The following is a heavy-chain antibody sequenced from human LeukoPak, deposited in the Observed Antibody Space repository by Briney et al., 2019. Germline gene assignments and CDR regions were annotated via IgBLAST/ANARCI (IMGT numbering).Heavy chain of an antibody. D-gene: IGHD3-10*01. CDR1: GGSITSDY. Sequence: SETLSLTCSVSGGSITSDYWSWIRQPAGKGLEWIGRIYTGGTINYNPSLQSRVTMSVDTSKRQVSLNLMSVTAADTAVYYCARDVGVLYNYYMDVWGKGTTVIVSS. CDR3: ARDVGVLYNYYMDV. CDR2: IYTGGTI. J-gene: IGHJ6*03. V-gene: IGHV4-4*07.